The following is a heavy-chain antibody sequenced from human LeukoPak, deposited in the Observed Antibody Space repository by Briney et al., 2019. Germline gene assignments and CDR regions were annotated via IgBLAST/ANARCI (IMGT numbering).Heavy chain of an antibody. Sequence: GGSLRLSCAASGFTFSSYWMHWVRQAPGKGLVWVSRINSDGSSTSYADSVKGRFTISRDNANNTLYLQMNSLRAEDTAVYYCARVRYYDSSGYFKIPHDAFDIWGQGTMVTVSS. CDR3: ARVRYYDSSGYFKIPHDAFDI. CDR2: INSDGSST. V-gene: IGHV3-74*01. CDR1: GFTFSSYW. J-gene: IGHJ3*02. D-gene: IGHD3-22*01.